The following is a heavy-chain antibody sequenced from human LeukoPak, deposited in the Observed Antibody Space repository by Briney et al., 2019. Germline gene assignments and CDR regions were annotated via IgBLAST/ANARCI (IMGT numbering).Heavy chain of an antibody. CDR2: MYLSGTT. J-gene: IGHJ4*02. D-gene: IGHD3-22*01. V-gene: IGHV4-4*02. CDR3: AGLVGRYSSGLYYYYFDY. Sequence: SETLSLTCTVSGDSINSLDLWSWVRQPPGKGLEWIGEMYLSGTTHSNPSVKSRVTISIDKSKNQFFLNSSSVTAADTAVYYCAGLVGRYSSGLYYYYFDYWGQGTLVTVSS. CDR1: GDSINSLDL.